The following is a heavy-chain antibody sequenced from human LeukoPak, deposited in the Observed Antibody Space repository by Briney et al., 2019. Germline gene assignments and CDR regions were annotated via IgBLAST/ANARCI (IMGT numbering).Heavy chain of an antibody. CDR3: ASTRRAAVAGRFDS. Sequence: SETLSLTCNVSGASMSSNYWSWIRQPPEKGLEWIGYIYHSGNTNYSPSLESRVTMSVDESKNQFSLRVHFVSAADTAVYYCASTRRAAVAGRFDSWGQGTLVTVSS. CDR1: GASMSSNY. CDR2: IYHSGNT. V-gene: IGHV4-4*09. D-gene: IGHD6-19*01. J-gene: IGHJ4*02.